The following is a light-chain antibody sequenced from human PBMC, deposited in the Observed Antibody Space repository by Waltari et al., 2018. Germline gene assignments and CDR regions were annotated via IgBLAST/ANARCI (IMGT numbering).Light chain of an antibody. V-gene: IGKV3-20*01. CDR3: QQYGSSPQT. CDR2: GAS. J-gene: IGKJ1*01. Sequence: EIVLTQSPGTLSLSPGERATLSCRASQSVSSSYLAWYQQKPGQAPRLLIYGASSRATGIPDRVSGSWSGTDFTLTISILEPEDFAVYYCQQYGSSPQTFGQGTKVEIK. CDR1: QSVSSSY.